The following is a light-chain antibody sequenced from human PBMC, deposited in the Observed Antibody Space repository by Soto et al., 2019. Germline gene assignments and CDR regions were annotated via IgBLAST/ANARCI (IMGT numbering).Light chain of an antibody. Sequence: QSVLTKPLSVSASPGQRVPISCSGGSSNLGSNTVAWYQHLPGTAPPRLIFTAGQRPSGVPGRFSGYKSGTSASLAISGLQAEEEGDYYCSAVDNRRNPYVCGPGTKLPVL. CDR2: TAG. V-gene: IGLV1-44*01. CDR1: SSNLGSNT. CDR3: SAVDNRRNPYV. J-gene: IGLJ1*01.